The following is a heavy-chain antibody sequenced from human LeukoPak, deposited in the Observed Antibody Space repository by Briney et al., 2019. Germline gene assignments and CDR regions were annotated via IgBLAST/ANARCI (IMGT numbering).Heavy chain of an antibody. V-gene: IGHV1-2*02. CDR3: ARAKLRYFDWLLASSPYFDY. J-gene: IGHJ4*02. Sequence: GASVKVSCKASGYTFTGYYMHWVRQAPGQGLEWMGWINPNSGGTNYAQKFQGRVTMTGDTSISTAYMELSRLRSDDTAVYYCARAKLRYFDWLLASSPYFDYWGQGTLVTVSS. CDR2: INPNSGGT. D-gene: IGHD3-9*01. CDR1: GYTFTGYY.